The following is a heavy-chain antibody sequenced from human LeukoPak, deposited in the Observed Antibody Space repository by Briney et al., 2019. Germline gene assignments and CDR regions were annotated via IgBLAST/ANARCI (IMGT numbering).Heavy chain of an antibody. CDR1: GGSFSGYY. CDR3: ARGYGSRSSSASCLVDY. V-gene: IGHV4-34*01. CDR2: INHSGST. D-gene: IGHD1-26*01. Sequence: PSETLSLTCAVYGGSFSGYYWSWIRQPPRKRLEWIGEINHSGSTNSNPSLKSRDTISVDTSKNQCSLRLSSVSPPDTALFYSARGYGSRSSSASCLVDYSGPRTLVTPSS. J-gene: IGHJ4*01.